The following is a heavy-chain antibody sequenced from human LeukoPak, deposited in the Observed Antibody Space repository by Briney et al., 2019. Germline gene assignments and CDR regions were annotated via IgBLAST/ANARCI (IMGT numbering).Heavy chain of an antibody. CDR1: GFTFSDYY. CDR2: ISSSGSTI. V-gene: IGHV3-11*01. J-gene: IGHJ6*02. CDR3: ARARYYDRSGYPSYGMDV. Sequence: PGGSLRFSCAASGFTFSDYYMSWIRQAPGKGLEGVSYISSSGSTIYYADSVKGRFTISRDNAKNSLYLQMNSLRPEDTPGYYCARARYYDRSGYPSYGMDVWGQGTTVTVSS. D-gene: IGHD3-22*01.